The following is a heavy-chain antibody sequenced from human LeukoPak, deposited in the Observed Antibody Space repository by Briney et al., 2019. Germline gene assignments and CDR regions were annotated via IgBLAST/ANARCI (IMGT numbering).Heavy chain of an antibody. J-gene: IGHJ4*02. CDR1: GFTFSSYA. Sequence: PGGSLRLSCAASGFTFSSYAMHWVRQAPGKGLEWVAVISYDGSNKYYADSVKRRFTISRDNSKNTLYLQMNSLRAEDTAVYYCARAHSGWYAFDYWGQGTLVTVSS. V-gene: IGHV3-30-3*01. D-gene: IGHD6-19*01. CDR3: ARAHSGWYAFDY. CDR2: ISYDGSNK.